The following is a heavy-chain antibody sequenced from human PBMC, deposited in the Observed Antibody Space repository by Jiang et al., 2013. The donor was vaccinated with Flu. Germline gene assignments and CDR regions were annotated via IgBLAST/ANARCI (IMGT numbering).Heavy chain of an antibody. J-gene: IGHJ5*02. CDR1: GGSFSGYY. V-gene: IGHV4-34*01. Sequence: LLKPSETLSLTCVVYGGSFSGYYWNWIRQPPGKGPEWIGEINHSGVTNYNASLKSRVTMSVDTSKNQFXLKLSSVTAADTAVYHCARGFYDRRHAFDPWGQGTLVTVSS. D-gene: IGHD3-22*01. CDR2: INHSGVT. CDR3: ARGFYDRRHAFDP.